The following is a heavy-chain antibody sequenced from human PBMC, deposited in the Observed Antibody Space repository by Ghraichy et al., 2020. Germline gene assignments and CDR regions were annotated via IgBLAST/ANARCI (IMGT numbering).Heavy chain of an antibody. V-gene: IGHV3-48*02. Sequence: GGSLRLSCAASGFTFSSYSMNWVRQAPGKGLEWVSYISSSSSTIYYADSVKGRFTISRDNAKNSLYLQMNSLRDEDTAVYYCARDKVRGQQWLVHNSGAHYFDYWGQGTLVTVSS. CDR3: ARDKVRGQQWLVHNSGAHYFDY. D-gene: IGHD6-19*01. CDR1: GFTFSSYS. CDR2: ISSSSSTI. J-gene: IGHJ4*02.